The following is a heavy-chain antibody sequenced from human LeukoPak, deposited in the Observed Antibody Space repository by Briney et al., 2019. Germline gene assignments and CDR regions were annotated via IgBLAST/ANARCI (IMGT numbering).Heavy chain of an antibody. Sequence: GGSLRLSCAASGFTFNNAWMSWVRQAPGKGLEWVGRIKSKTDGGTTHYAAPVKDRFTISRDDSKNTLYLQMNSLKTEDTAVYYCTTVVGATGADCWGQGTLVTVSS. J-gene: IGHJ4*02. CDR2: IKSKTDGGTT. V-gene: IGHV3-15*01. CDR1: GFTFNNAW. D-gene: IGHD1-26*01. CDR3: TTVVGATGADC.